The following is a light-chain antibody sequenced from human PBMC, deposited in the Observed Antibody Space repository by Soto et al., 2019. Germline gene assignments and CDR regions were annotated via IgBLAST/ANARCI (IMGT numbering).Light chain of an antibody. V-gene: IGKV4-1*01. J-gene: IGKJ1*01. CDR2: WSS. CDR3: QQYYSTPT. Sequence: DIVMTQSPDSLAVSLGERATINCKSSQSVLYSSKNKNYLAWYQQKQGQHPKVLIYWSSTRESGVPDRFSGSGSGTDFTLTISRLQAEDVAVYYCQQYYSTPTFGQGTKVEIK. CDR1: QSVLYSSKNKNY.